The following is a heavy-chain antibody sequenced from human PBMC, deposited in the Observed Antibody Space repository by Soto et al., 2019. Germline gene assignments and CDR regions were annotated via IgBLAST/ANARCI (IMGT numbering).Heavy chain of an antibody. V-gene: IGHV3-21*01. Sequence: EVQLVESGGGLVKPGGSLRLSCAASGFTFSSYSMNWVRQAPGKGLEWVSSISTSSTYIYYADSVKGRFTISRDNAENSLYLQMNSLVAEDTAVYYCARGIGYSMRLFLRGWGQGTLVTVSS. J-gene: IGHJ4*02. CDR1: GFTFSSYS. CDR2: ISTSSTYI. CDR3: ARGIGYSMRLFLRG. D-gene: IGHD5-18*01.